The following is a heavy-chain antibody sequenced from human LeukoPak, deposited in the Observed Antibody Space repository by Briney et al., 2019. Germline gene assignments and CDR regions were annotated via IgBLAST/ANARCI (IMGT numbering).Heavy chain of an antibody. CDR2: IIPIFGTA. CDR1: GGTFSSYA. V-gene: IGHV1-69*06. Sequence: GASVKVSCKASGGTFSSYAISWVRQAPGQGLEWMGGIIPIFGTANSAQKFQGRVTITADKSTSTAYMELSSLRSEGTAVYYCARDPTAVTIFGVVTLNWFDPWGQGTLVTVSS. J-gene: IGHJ5*02. D-gene: IGHD3-3*01. CDR3: ARDPTAVTIFGVVTLNWFDP.